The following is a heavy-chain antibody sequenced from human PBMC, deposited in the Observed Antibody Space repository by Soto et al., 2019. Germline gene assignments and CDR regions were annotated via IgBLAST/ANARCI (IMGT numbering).Heavy chain of an antibody. CDR3: VKGAYNFDS. J-gene: IGHJ4*02. CDR2: IKPDASEK. V-gene: IGHV3-7*05. Sequence: HPGGSLRLSCAASGFSFTINWMTWVRQAPGKGLEWVASIKPDASEKYYVDSVKDRFTISRDNAKNSLYLQMSSLRAEDTAIYYCVKGAYNFDSWGQGALVTVSS. D-gene: IGHD3-16*01. CDR1: GFSFTINW.